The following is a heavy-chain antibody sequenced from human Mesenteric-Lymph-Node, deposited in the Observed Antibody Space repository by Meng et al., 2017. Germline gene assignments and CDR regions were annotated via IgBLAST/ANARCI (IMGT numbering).Heavy chain of an antibody. Sequence: GESLKISCAASGFTFSSYSMNWVRQAPGKGLEWVSSISSSSSYIYYADSVKGRFTISRDNAKNSLFLQMNSVRDEDTAVYYCGRGHWGLDYLGQGTLVTVSS. CDR3: GRGHWGLDY. CDR2: ISSSSSYI. CDR1: GFTFSSYS. J-gene: IGHJ4*02. D-gene: IGHD7-27*01. V-gene: IGHV3-21*04.